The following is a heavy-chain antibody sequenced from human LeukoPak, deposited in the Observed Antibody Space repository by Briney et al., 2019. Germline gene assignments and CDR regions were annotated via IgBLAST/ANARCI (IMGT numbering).Heavy chain of an antibody. CDR3: ARATPGGLHGYSFDY. CDR1: GYTFKNYD. J-gene: IGHJ4*02. CDR2: MNPNSGNT. V-gene: IGHV1-8*02. D-gene: IGHD5-24*01. Sequence: ASVKVSCKASGYTFKNYDINWVRQAPGQGLEWVGWMNPNSGNTGFAQKFPDRVSMTRDTSINTAYMELTSLRSGDTAVYYCARATPGGLHGYSFDYWGQGTVVTVYS.